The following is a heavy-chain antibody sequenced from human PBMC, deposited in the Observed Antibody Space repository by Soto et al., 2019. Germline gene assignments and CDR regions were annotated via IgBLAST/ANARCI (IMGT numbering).Heavy chain of an antibody. Sequence: SVKVSCKASGGTFNSYAISWVRQAPGQGLEWMGGIIPIFGTANYAQKFQRRVTITADESTSTAYMELSSLRSEDTAVYYCARDFNYDILTGSGWCDPWGQGTLVTV. D-gene: IGHD3-9*01. V-gene: IGHV1-69*13. CDR3: ARDFNYDILTGSGWCDP. CDR1: GGTFNSYA. J-gene: IGHJ5*02. CDR2: IIPIFGTA.